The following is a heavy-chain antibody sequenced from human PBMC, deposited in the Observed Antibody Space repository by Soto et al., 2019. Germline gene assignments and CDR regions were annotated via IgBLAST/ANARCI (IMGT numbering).Heavy chain of an antibody. CDR1: GFTLNNYW. J-gene: IGHJ6*02. CDR3: VRDGRNYYGMDV. CDR2: ISSDGTTT. V-gene: IGHV3-74*01. Sequence: PGWSLRLSCEASGFTLNNYWMQWVRQAPGKGLVWVSFISSDGTTTYYADSVKGRLTVSRDNAKNTLSLQMNSLRAEDTAVYYCVRDGRNYYGMDVWGQGTTVTVSS.